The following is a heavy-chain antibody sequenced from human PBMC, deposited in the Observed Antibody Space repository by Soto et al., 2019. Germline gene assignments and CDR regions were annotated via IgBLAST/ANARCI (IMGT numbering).Heavy chain of an antibody. D-gene: IGHD3-10*01. Sequence: QVQLQESGPGLVKPSQTLSLTCTVSGGSISSGGYYWSWIRQHPGKGLEWIGYIYYSGSTYYNPSLKSRVTISVDTSKNQFSLKLSSETAADTAVYYCARLTSGPVYFDYWGQGTLVTVSS. CDR1: GGSISSGGYY. CDR2: IYYSGST. V-gene: IGHV4-31*03. J-gene: IGHJ4*02. CDR3: ARLTSGPVYFDY.